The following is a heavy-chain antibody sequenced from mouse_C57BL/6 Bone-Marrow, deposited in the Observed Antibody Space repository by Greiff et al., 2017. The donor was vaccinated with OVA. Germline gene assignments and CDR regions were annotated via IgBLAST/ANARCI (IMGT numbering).Heavy chain of an antibody. D-gene: IGHD3-2*02. J-gene: IGHJ2*01. CDR2: IYPGGGYT. CDR1: GYTFTNYW. Sequence: QVQLQQSGAELVRPGTSVKMSCKASGYTFTNYWIGWAKQRPGHGLEWIGDIYPGGGYTNYNEKFKGKATLTADKSSSTAYMQFSSLTSEDSAIYYWARWRQLRPYYFDYWGQGTTLTVSS. CDR3: ARWRQLRPYYFDY. V-gene: IGHV1-63*01.